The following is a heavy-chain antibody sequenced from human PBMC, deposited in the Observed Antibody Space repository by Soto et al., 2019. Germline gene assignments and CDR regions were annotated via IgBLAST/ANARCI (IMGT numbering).Heavy chain of an antibody. CDR1: GFTFSSYA. CDR2: ISYDGSNK. Sequence: GGSLRLSCAASGFTFSSYAMHWVRQAPGKGLEWVAVISYDGSNKYYADSVKGRFTISRDNSKNTLYLQMNSLRAEDTAVYYCARGSKGYYYYGMDVWGQGTTVTVSS. J-gene: IGHJ6*02. CDR3: ARGSKGYYYYGMDV. V-gene: IGHV3-30-3*01.